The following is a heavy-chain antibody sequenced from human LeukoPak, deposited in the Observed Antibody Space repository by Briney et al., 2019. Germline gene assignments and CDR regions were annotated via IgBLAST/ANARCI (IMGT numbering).Heavy chain of an antibody. CDR2: INSDGSST. D-gene: IGHD1-26*01. J-gene: IGHJ4*02. CDR3: ARECGSYYFWDSPYYFDY. V-gene: IGHV3-74*01. Sequence: PGGSLRLSCAASRFTFSSYWMHWVRQAPGKGLVWVSRINSDGSSTSYADSVKGRFTISRDNAKNTLYLQMNSLRAEDTAVYYCARECGSYYFWDSPYYFDYWGQGTLVTVSS. CDR1: RFTFSSYW.